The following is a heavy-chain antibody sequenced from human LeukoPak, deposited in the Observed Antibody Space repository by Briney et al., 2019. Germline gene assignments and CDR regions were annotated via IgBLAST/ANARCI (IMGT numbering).Heavy chain of an antibody. J-gene: IGHJ4*02. V-gene: IGHV4-34*01. CDR3: ARGRGRSRNYGGNSVYFDY. D-gene: IGHD4-23*01. CDR2: INHSGST. Sequence: GSLRLSCAASGFTFSSFAMSWVRQAPGKGLEWIGEINHSGSTNYNPSLKSRVTISVDTSKNQFSLKLSSVTAADTAVYYCARGRGRSRNYGGNSVYFDYWGQGTLVTVSS. CDR1: GFTFSSFA.